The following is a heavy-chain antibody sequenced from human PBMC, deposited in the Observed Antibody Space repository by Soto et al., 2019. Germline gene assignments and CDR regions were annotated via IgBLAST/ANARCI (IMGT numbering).Heavy chain of an antibody. V-gene: IGHV3-23*01. J-gene: IGHJ4*02. D-gene: IGHD3-16*02. CDR3: AKDLSDYIWGSYRSAPHDY. CDR1: GFTFSSYA. CDR2: ISGSGGST. Sequence: GESLKISCAASGFTFSSYAMSWVRQAPGKGLEWVSAISGSGGSTYYADSVKGRFTISRDNSKNTLYLQMNSLRAEDTAVYYCAKDLSDYIWGSYRSAPHDYWGQGTLVTVSS.